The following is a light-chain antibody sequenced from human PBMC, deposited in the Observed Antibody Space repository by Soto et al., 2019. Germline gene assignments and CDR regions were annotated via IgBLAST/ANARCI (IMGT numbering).Light chain of an antibody. V-gene: IGKV3-15*01. CDR3: QQYNNWPFPSWT. J-gene: IGKJ1*01. Sequence: EIVMTQSPATLSVSPGERATLSCRASQSVSSNLAWYQQKPGQAPRLLIYGASTMSTGIPARFSGSGSGTDFTLTISSLQSEDFAVYYCQQYNNWPFPSWTFGQGTKVEIK. CDR2: GAS. CDR1: QSVSSN.